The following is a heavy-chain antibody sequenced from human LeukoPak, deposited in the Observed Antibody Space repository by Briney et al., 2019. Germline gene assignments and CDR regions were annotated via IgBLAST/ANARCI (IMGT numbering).Heavy chain of an antibody. V-gene: IGHV3-48*03. J-gene: IGHJ4*02. CDR2: ISTSASTI. CDR1: GFTFSSYE. Sequence: PGGSLRLSCAASGFTFSSYEMNWVRQAPGKGLEWVSYISTSASTIYYADSVKGRFTSYRDNAKNSLYLKMNSLRDEDTAVYYCARRGTSRSSYYFDYWGQGTLVTVSS. CDR3: ARRGTSRSSYYFDY.